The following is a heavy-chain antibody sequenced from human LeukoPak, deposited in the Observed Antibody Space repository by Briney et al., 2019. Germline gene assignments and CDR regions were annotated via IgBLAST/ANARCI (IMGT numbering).Heavy chain of an antibody. CDR3: ARAGGTSWADY. Sequence: GGSLRLSCVASGFIFRDYSMNWVRQAPGKGLEWISYIGIDSGNTKYADSVKGRFTISRDNGKNSLYLQMNSLRVEDTAIYYCARAGGTSWADYWGQGTLVTVSS. CDR1: GFIFRDYS. D-gene: IGHD6-13*01. CDR2: IGIDSGNT. J-gene: IGHJ4*02. V-gene: IGHV3-48*04.